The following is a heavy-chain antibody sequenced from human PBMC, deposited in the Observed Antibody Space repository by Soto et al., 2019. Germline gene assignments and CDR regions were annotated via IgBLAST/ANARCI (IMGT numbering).Heavy chain of an antibody. V-gene: IGHV3-33*01. CDR1: EFTFSNFG. CDR3: ARVDVVVAADAFDI. J-gene: IGHJ3*02. D-gene: IGHD2-15*01. Sequence: QVQLVESGGGVVQPGRSLRLSCAASEFTFSNFGMHWVRQAPGKGLEWVAVIYYDGSNEYYADSVKGRFTISRDNSKNTLYLQMNSLRAEDTVVYYCARVDVVVAADAFDIWGQGTMVTVSS. CDR2: IYYDGSNE.